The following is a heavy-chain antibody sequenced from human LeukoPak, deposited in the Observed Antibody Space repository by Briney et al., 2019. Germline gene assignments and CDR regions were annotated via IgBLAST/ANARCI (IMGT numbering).Heavy chain of an antibody. Sequence: KTGGSLRLSCAASGFTFSNAWMSWIRQPPGKGLEWIGEINHSGSTNYNPSLKSRVTISVDTSKNQFSLKLSSVTAADTAVYYCARGSPWEITFGGVIVPWYFDLWGRGTLVTVSS. CDR2: INHSGST. V-gene: IGHV4-34*01. CDR3: ARGSPWEITFGGVIVPWYFDL. CDR1: GFTFSNAW. J-gene: IGHJ2*01. D-gene: IGHD3-16*02.